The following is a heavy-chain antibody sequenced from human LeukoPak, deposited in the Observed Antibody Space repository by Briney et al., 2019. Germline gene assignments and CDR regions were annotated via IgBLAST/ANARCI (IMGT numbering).Heavy chain of an antibody. J-gene: IGHJ4*02. CDR1: GFTFSSYG. CDR3: AKDAGYSSGKGAALDY. Sequence: PGRSLRLSCAASGFTFSSYGMHWVRQAPGKGLEWVAVISYDGSNKYYADSVKGRFTISRDNSKNTLYLQMNSLRAEDTAVYYCAKDAGYSSGKGAALDYWGQGTLVTASS. V-gene: IGHV3-30*18. CDR2: ISYDGSNK. D-gene: IGHD6-19*01.